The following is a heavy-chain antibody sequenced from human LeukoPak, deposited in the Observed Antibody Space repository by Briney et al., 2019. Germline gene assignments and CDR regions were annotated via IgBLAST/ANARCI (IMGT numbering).Heavy chain of an antibody. J-gene: IGHJ1*01. V-gene: IGHV4-39*07. CDR1: GGSISSSSYY. CDR2: IYYSGST. CDR3: ARKTYYYDSSGEEYFQH. Sequence: SETLSLTCTVSGGSISSSSYYWGWIRQPPGKGLEWIGSIYYSGSTYYNPSLKSRVTISVDTSKNQFSLKLSSVTAADTAVYYCARKTYYYDSSGEEYFQHWGQGTLVTVSS. D-gene: IGHD3-22*01.